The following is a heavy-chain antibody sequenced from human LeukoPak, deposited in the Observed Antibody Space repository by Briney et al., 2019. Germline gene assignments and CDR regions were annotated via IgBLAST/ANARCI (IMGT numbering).Heavy chain of an antibody. CDR3: ATITGFTMVRGVIFDP. CDR2: FDPEDGET. D-gene: IGHD3-10*01. Sequence: SVKVSCKVCGYTLHQLSIHWVRQAPGKGLEWMGGFDPEDGETIYAQKLQGRVTMTEDTSTDTAYMELISPEAEDMDVYDCATITGFTMVRGVIFDPWGQGTLVTVSS. V-gene: IGHV1-24*01. J-gene: IGHJ5*02. CDR1: GYTLHQLS.